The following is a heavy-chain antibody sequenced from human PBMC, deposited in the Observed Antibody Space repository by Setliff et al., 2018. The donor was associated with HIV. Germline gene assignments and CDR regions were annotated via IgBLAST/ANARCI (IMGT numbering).Heavy chain of an antibody. Sequence: SSETLSLTCTVSGGSISSHYWSWIRQPPGRGLEWIGSVYDSGNTYYKPALESRAAISLDTSMNQFSLKLSSVTAADTAVYYCARGQLRYLANDYYFDYWGQGTLVTVPS. J-gene: IGHJ4*02. CDR2: VYDSGNT. CDR3: ARGQLRYLANDYYFDY. D-gene: IGHD3-9*01. CDR1: GGSISSHY. V-gene: IGHV4-59*08.